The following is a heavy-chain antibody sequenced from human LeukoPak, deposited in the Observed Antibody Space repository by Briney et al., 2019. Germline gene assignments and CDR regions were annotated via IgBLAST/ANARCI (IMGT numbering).Heavy chain of an antibody. D-gene: IGHD6-6*01. CDR2: ISSSSSYI. CDR3: AREESQGPQYSSSSGG. Sequence: TGGSLRLSCAASGFTFSSYSMNWVRQAPGKGLEWVSSISSSSSYIYYADSVKGRFTISRDNAKNSLYLQMNSLRAEDTAVYYCAREESQGPQYSSSSGGWGQGTLATVSS. V-gene: IGHV3-21*01. J-gene: IGHJ4*02. CDR1: GFTFSSYS.